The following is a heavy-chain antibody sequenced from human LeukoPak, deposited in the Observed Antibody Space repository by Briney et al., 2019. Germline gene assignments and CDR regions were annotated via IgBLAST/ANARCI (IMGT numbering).Heavy chain of an antibody. J-gene: IGHJ4*02. CDR1: GFTFSSYS. D-gene: IGHD2-2*01. CDR2: ISSSSSTI. CDR3: ARMDWDIVVVPAAFFDY. V-gene: IGHV3-48*01. Sequence: GGSLRLSCAASGFTFSSYSINWVRQAPGKGLEWVSYISSSSSTIYYADSVKGRFTISRDNAKNSLYLQMNNLRAEDTAVYYCARMDWDIVVVPAAFFDYWGQGTLVTVSS.